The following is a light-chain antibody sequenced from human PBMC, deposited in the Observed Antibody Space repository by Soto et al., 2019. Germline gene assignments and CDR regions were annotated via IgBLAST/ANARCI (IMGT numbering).Light chain of an antibody. CDR2: EVS. V-gene: IGLV2-14*01. J-gene: IGLJ1*01. CDR1: SSDVGTYNY. Sequence: QSALTQPASVSGSPGQSITISCTGTSSDVGTYNYVSWYQQHPGKAPKLIIYEVSNRPSGVSNRFSGSKSGNTASLTISGLQAEDEADYYCSSYTSSTGYVFGTGTKVTVL. CDR3: SSYTSSTGYV.